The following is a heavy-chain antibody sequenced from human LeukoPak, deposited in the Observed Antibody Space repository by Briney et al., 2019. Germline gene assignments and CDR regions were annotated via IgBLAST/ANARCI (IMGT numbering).Heavy chain of an antibody. D-gene: IGHD6-13*01. CDR2: IYYSGST. CDR3: ARGSSSWIEARTNWFDP. V-gene: IGHV4-61*01. CDR1: GGSVSSGSYY. J-gene: IGHJ5*02. Sequence: SETLSLNCTVSGGSVSSGSYYWSWIRQPPGKGLEWIGYIYYSGSTNYNPSLKSRVTISVDTSKNQFSLKLSSVTAADTAVYYCARGSSSWIEARTNWFDPWGQGTLVTVSS.